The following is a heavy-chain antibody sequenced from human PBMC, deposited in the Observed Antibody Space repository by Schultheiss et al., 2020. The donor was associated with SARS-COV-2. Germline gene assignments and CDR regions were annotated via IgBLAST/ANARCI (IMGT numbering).Heavy chain of an antibody. D-gene: IGHD6-19*01. J-gene: IGHJ6*02. CDR1: GGSISSGGYY. CDR2: IYSSGIK. Sequence: SQTLSLTCTVSGGSISSGGYYWSWIRQHPGRGLEWIGYIYSSGIKFYNPSLNSRVTMSTDTSKNQFSLKLSSVTAADTAVYYFARHAVDGSHYYYYMDVWGQGTTVTVSS. V-gene: IGHV4-31*03. CDR3: ARHAVDGSHYYYYMDV.